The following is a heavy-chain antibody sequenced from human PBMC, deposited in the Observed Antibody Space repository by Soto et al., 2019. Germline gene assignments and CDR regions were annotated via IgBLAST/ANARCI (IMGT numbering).Heavy chain of an antibody. CDR1: GYTFTSYD. D-gene: IGHD2-15*01. CDR3: ARGVMVVAATPSYYYGMDV. V-gene: IGHV1-8*01. J-gene: IGHJ6*02. Sequence: ASVKVSCKASGYTFTSYDINWVRQATGQGLEWMGWMNPNSGNTGYARKFQGRVTMTRNTSISTAYMELSSLRSEDTAVYYCARGVMVVAATPSYYYGMDVWGQGTTVTVSS. CDR2: MNPNSGNT.